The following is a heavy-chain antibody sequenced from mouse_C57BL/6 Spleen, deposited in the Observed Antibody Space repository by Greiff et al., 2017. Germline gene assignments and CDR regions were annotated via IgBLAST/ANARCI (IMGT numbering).Heavy chain of an antibody. CDR2: IHPNSGST. D-gene: IGHD1-1*01. V-gene: IGHV1-64*01. CDR1: GYTFTSYW. J-gene: IGHJ2*01. Sequence: QVQLQQPGAELVKPGASVKLSCKASGYTFTSYWMHWVKQRPGQGLEWIGRIHPNSGSTNYNEKFKSKATLTVDKSSSTAYMQLSSLTSEDAAVYYCARSFFTTVVATGDYWGQGTTLTVSS. CDR3: ARSFFTTVVATGDY.